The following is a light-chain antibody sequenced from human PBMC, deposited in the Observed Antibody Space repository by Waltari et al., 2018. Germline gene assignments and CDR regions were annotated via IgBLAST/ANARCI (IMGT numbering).Light chain of an antibody. J-gene: IGKJ4*01. CDR2: DAS. CDR1: QSVSSDF. V-gene: IGKV3-20*01. CDR3: QQYGSSPLT. Sequence: EIVLTQSPGTLSLSPGERATLSCRASQSVSSDFLAWYQQKPGQAPRLLIYDASRRATGLPDRFSGGGSGTDFTLTISRLEPEDCAVYFCQQYGSSPLTFGGGTTVEIK.